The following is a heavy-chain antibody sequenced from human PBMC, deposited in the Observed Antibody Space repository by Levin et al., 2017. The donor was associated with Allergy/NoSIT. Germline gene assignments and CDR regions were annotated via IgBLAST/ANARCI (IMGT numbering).Heavy chain of an antibody. V-gene: IGHV4-39*07. D-gene: IGHD3-10*01. CDR2: SDYSGDT. J-gene: IGHJ4*02. CDR3: AREKDLIGAPAPFDY. Sequence: SSETLSLTCTVSGGSISSSTHYWGWVRQATGKGREWSGRSDYSGDTDHSPSLKSRVSISVDRSKNQFSLNLRSVTAADKAVYYCAREKDLIGAPAPFDYWGQGTLVTVAS. CDR1: GGSISSSTHY.